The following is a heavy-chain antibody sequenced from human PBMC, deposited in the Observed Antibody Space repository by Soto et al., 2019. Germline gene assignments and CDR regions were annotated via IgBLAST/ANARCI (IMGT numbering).Heavy chain of an antibody. CDR1: GDSISRGGYF. Sequence: QVQLQESGPGLVKPSQTLSLTCIVSGDSISRGGYFWTWIRQHPGKGLEWIGYIYDSGSAFYNPSHKSRVTISVDTSKNQFSLNLRSVTAADTAVFYCARGILRPNHYMDVWGKGTAVAVSS. V-gene: IGHV4-31*03. CDR2: IYDSGSA. D-gene: IGHD1-26*01. J-gene: IGHJ6*03. CDR3: ARGILRPNHYMDV.